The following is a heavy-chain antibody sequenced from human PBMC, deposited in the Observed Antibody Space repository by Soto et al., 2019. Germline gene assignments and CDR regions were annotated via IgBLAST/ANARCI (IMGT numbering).Heavy chain of an antibody. Sequence: GGSLRLSCAASGFTFSSYGMHWVRQAPGKGLEWVAVIWYDGSNKYYADSVKGRFTISRDNSKNTLYLQMNSLRAEDTAVYYCARDKGDYGDYNSAFDIWGQGTMVTVSS. CDR3: ARDKGDYGDYNSAFDI. V-gene: IGHV3-33*01. J-gene: IGHJ3*02. CDR2: IWYDGSNK. D-gene: IGHD4-17*01. CDR1: GFTFSSYG.